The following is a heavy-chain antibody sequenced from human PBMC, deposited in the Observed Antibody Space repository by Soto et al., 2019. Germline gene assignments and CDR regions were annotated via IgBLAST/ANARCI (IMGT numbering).Heavy chain of an antibody. CDR3: ARVVRFFGGHAGY. V-gene: IGHV4-30-2*01. Sequence: SETLSLTCAVSGGSISSGGYSWSWIRQPPGKGLEWIGYIYHSGSTYYNPSLKSRVTISVDRSKNQFSLKLSSVTAADTAVYYCARVVRFFGGHAGYWGQGTLVTVSS. J-gene: IGHJ4*02. CDR1: GGSISSGGYS. CDR2: IYHSGST. D-gene: IGHD3-3*01.